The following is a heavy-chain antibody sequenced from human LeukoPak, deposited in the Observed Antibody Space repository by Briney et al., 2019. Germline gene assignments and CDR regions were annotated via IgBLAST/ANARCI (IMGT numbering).Heavy chain of an antibody. D-gene: IGHD3-16*02. Sequence: GASVTVSCKASGYTFTSYGISWVRQAPGREREGMGWISAYNGNTNYAQKLQGRVTLTTDTSTSTAYMELRSLRSDDTAVYYCARDGVITFGGVIVLNSVLFDIWGQGTMVTVSS. CDR3: ARDGVITFGGVIVLNSVLFDI. CDR2: ISAYNGNT. CDR1: GYTFTSYG. V-gene: IGHV1-18*01. J-gene: IGHJ3*02.